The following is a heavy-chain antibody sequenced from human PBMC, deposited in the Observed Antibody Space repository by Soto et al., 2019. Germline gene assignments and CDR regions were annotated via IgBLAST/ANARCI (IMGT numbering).Heavy chain of an antibody. CDR2: ISRGSDYI. Sequence: EVHLVESGGGLVKPGGSLRLTCAGSGFSFSDYTINWVGQAPGKGLGGVSSISRGSDYIFYADTVKGRFTISRDNARNSLYLQMSSLRAEDTAVYYCAKDSGCVNNACAYDPWGQGTLVSVSS. CDR3: AKDSGCVNNACAYDP. V-gene: IGHV3-21*01. D-gene: IGHD1-20*01. CDR1: GFSFSDYT. J-gene: IGHJ5*02.